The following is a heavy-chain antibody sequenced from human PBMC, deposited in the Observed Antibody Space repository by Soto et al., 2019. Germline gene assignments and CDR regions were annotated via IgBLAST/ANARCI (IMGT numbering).Heavy chain of an antibody. V-gene: IGHV3-33*08. J-gene: IGHJ4*02. D-gene: IGHD3-22*01. Sequence: QVQLVESGGGVVQPGRSLRLSCAASGFTFSSYAMHWVRQAPGKGLEWVAVIWYDGSNKYYADSVKGRFTISRDNSKNTLYLQMNSLRAEDTAVYYCARDADDSSGYYDYWGQGTLVTVSS. CDR2: IWYDGSNK. CDR1: GFTFSSYA. CDR3: ARDADDSSGYYDY.